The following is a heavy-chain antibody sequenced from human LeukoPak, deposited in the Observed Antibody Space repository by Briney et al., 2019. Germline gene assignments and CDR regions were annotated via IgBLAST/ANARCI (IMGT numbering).Heavy chain of an antibody. CDR2: LSGSSSYI. CDR3: ARDLEEYCSGGSCSLFDY. J-gene: IGHJ4*02. V-gene: IGHV3-21*01. Sequence: PGGSLRLSCAASGFAFSGYAMNWVRQAPGKGLEWVSSLSGSSSYIYYADSVKGRFTISRHNAKKSLYLQMNSLRAEDTAVYYCARDLEEYCSGGSCSLFDYWGQGTLVTVSS. D-gene: IGHD2-15*01. CDR1: GFAFSGYA.